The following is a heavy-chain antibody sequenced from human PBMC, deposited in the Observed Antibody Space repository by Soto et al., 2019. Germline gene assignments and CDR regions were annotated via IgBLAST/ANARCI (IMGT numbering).Heavy chain of an antibody. Sequence: EVQLVESGGHLLRPGGSLTLSCAASGFTFSSHSMAWVRQAPGQGLEWVATISSTGGHIYYAGSVKGRFNVSRDNGKKSLYLEMNSLRPEDTALYYCARRRLTDGYIFGPYYSYYGLDVWGQGTTVTVAS. CDR1: GFTFSSHS. D-gene: IGHD5-12*01. V-gene: IGHV3-21*01. CDR3: ARRRLTDGYIFGPYYSYYGLDV. CDR2: ISSTGGHI. J-gene: IGHJ6*02.